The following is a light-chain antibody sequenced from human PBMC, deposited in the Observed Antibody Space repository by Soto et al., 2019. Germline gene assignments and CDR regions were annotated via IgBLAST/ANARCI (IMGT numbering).Light chain of an antibody. CDR2: DVS. CDR3: SSYTSSSTLLV. CDR1: SSDVGGYNY. V-gene: IGLV2-14*01. J-gene: IGLJ1*01. Sequence: QSVLTQPASVSGSPGQSITISCTGTSSDVGGYNYVSWYQQHPGKAPKLMIYDVSNRPSGVSNRFSGSKSGNTASLTISGLQAEDEADYYCSSYTSSSTLLVFGTGTTATVL.